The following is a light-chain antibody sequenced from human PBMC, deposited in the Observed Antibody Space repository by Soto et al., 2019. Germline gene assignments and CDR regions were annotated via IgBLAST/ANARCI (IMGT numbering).Light chain of an antibody. CDR1: SSNIGGANY. Sequence: QSVLTQPPSTSGTPGQTVTISCSGSSSNIGGANYAYRYQQLPGAAPKLLMHSNNLRPSGVPERISGSKSGTSASLAISGLRSEDEAVYYCASWDDRLGAVIFGGGTKVAVL. CDR3: ASWDDRLGAVI. J-gene: IGLJ2*01. CDR2: SNN. V-gene: IGLV1-47*02.